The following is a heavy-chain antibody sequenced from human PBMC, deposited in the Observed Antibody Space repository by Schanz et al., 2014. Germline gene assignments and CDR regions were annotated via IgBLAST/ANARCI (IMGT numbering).Heavy chain of an antibody. CDR1: GFTFNSYA. CDR3: VKYYTSLVVLAFDH. J-gene: IGHJ5*02. V-gene: IGHV3-23*04. D-gene: IGHD2-2*01. Sequence: EVQLVESGGGLVEPGGSLRLSCSASGFTFNSYAMSWVRQAPGKGLEWVASIGTIFLDTYYADSVKGRFRISRDNSKNTLFLDMSSLRAEDTAVYYCVKYYTSLVVLAFDHWGQGALVTVSS. CDR2: IGTIFLDT.